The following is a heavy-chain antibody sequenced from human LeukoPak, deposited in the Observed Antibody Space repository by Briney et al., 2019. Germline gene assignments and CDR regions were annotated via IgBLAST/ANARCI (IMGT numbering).Heavy chain of an antibody. J-gene: IGHJ4*02. D-gene: IGHD5-24*01. CDR1: GFTFSSYG. V-gene: IGHV3-23*01. Sequence: GGSLRLSCAASGFTFSSYGMSWVRQAPGKGLEWVSGIIPSGHTTYYADSVRGRFTISRDNSRNTLYLQMNSLRAEDTAVYYCAKDDRWLQFCCWGQGTLVTVSA. CDR2: IIPSGHTT. CDR3: AKDDRWLQFCC.